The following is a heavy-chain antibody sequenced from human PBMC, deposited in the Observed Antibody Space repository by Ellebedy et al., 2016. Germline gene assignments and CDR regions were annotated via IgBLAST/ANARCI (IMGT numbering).Heavy chain of an antibody. J-gene: IGHJ4*02. CDR2: ISAYNGNT. CDR3: ARIPRHFGVVIIYDYFDY. D-gene: IGHD3-3*01. V-gene: IGHV1-18*01. CDR1: GYTFTSYG. Sequence: ASVKVSCKASGYTFTSYGISWVRQAPGQGLEWMGWISAYNGNTNYAQKLQGRVTMTTDTSTSTAYMELRSLRSDDTAVYYCARIPRHFGVVIIYDYFDYWGQGTLVTVSS.